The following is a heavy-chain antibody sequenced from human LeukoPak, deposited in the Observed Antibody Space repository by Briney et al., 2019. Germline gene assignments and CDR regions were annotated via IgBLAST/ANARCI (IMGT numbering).Heavy chain of an antibody. CDR1: GFIFNDYS. CDR2: ISSSSTTI. V-gene: IGHV3-48*04. D-gene: IGHD2/OR15-2a*01. J-gene: IGHJ4*02. CDR3: ARFGFYCFDY. Sequence: GGSLRLSCAASGFIFNDYSFNWVRQAPGKGLEWISYISSSSTTIYYADSVRGRFTISRDSANNSVYLQMNSLRTEDTAVYYCARFGFYCFDYWGQGALVTVSS.